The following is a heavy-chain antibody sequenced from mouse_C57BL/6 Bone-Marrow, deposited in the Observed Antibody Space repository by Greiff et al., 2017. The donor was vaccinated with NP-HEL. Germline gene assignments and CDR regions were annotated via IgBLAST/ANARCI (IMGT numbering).Heavy chain of an antibody. V-gene: IGHV14-4*01. CDR3: TKPPITTVVARAAY. Sequence: EVQLQQSGAELVRPGASVKLSCTASGFNIKDDYMHWVKQRPEQGLEWIGWIDPENGDTEYASKFQGKATITADTSSNTAYLQLSSLTSEDTAVYYCTKPPITTVVARAAYWGQGTLVTVSA. D-gene: IGHD1-1*01. CDR2: IDPENGDT. J-gene: IGHJ3*01. CDR1: GFNIKDDY.